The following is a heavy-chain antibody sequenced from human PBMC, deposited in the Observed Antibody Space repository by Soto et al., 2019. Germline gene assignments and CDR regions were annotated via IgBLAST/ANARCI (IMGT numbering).Heavy chain of an antibody. CDR3: ARDLGYRRRSLTLDY. D-gene: IGHD6-13*01. Sequence: EVQLVESGGGLVHSGGSLRLSCAASGFPFSTYGINWVRQAPGKGLEWISYISSSSSTIYYADSVKGRFTISSDNAKNVLYLQMTSLRAEDTPVYYCARDLGYRRRSLTLDYWGQETLVTV. V-gene: IGHV3-48*01. J-gene: IGHJ4*02. CDR1: GFPFSTYG. CDR2: ISSSSSTI.